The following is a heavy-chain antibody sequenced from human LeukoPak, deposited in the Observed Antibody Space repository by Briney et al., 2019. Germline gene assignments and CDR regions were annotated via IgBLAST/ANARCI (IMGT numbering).Heavy chain of an antibody. Sequence: PGGSLRLSCAASGFTFSSYGMSWVRQAPGKGLEWVSAISGSGGSTYYADSVKGRFTISRDNSKNTLYLQMNSLRAEDTAVYYCAKGSSYHYDSSGYYPSWGQGTLVTVSS. CDR3: AKGSSYHYDSSGYYPS. J-gene: IGHJ5*02. CDR1: GFTFSSYG. D-gene: IGHD3-22*01. V-gene: IGHV3-23*01. CDR2: ISGSGGST.